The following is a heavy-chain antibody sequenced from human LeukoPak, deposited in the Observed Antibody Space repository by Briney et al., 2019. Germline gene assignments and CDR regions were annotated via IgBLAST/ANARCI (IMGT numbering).Heavy chain of an antibody. V-gene: IGHV4-59*13. J-gene: IGHJ4*02. CDR3: ARGPPDSQWLVWYYFDY. D-gene: IGHD6-19*01. CDR2: ISCSGNT. Sequence: AETLSLTCTVSGGSITNYYGSWIRQSPGKGLEGIGYISCSGNTNYNGARKGRVTILVDTYKNHFSLIMSSVTTADTAVYYFARGPPDSQWLVWYYFDYWGQGTLVTVSS. CDR1: GGSITNYY.